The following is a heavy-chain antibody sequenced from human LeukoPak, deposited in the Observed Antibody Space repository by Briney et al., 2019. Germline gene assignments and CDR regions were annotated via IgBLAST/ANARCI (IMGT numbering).Heavy chain of an antibody. V-gene: IGHV4-61*02. CDR2: IYTSGST. CDR1: GHSISSGSYY. Sequence: SQTLSLTCTVSGHSISSGSYYWGWIRQPAGKGLEWIERIYTSGSTNYNPSLKSRVTTSVDTSKTQFSLQRSSETAADTAVYYCSRESSGSYTYYFDYWGQGTPVTVSS. CDR3: SRESSGSYTYYFDY. D-gene: IGHD1-26*01. J-gene: IGHJ4*02.